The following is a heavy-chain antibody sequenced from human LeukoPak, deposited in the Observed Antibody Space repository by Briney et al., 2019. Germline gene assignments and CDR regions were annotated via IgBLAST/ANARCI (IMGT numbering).Heavy chain of an antibody. CDR1: GDSVSSNSAA. D-gene: IGHD2/OR15-2a*01. V-gene: IGHV6-1*01. CDR3: ARNPFFSNWFDP. CDR2: TYYRSKWYN. J-gene: IGHJ5*02. Sequence: TSQTLSLTCAISGDSVSSNSAAWNWIRQSPSRGLEWLGRTYYRSKWYNDYAVSVKSRITINPDTSKNQFAPQLNSVTPRETAVYYCARNPFFSNWFDPWGQGTLVTVSS.